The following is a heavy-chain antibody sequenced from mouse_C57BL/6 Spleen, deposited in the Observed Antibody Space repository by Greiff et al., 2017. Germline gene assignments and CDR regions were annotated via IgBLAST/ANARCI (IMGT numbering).Heavy chain of an antibody. J-gene: IGHJ4*01. Sequence: EVHLVESGGGLVQPGGSLSLSCAASGFTFTDYYMSWVRQPPGKALEWLGFIRNKANGYTTEYSASVKGRFTISRDNSQSILYLQMNALRAEDSATYYCARYYYSKGYYAMDYWGQGTSVTVSS. D-gene: IGHD2-5*01. CDR1: GFTFTDYY. V-gene: IGHV7-3*01. CDR3: ARYYYSKGYYAMDY. CDR2: IRNKANGYTT.